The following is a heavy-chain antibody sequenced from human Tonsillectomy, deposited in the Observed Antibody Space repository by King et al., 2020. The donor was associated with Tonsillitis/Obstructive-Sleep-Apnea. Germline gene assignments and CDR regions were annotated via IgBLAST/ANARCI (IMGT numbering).Heavy chain of an antibody. CDR2: IWYDGSNK. D-gene: IGHD4-11*01. J-gene: IGHJ6*02. V-gene: IGHV3-33*01. CDR3: ARELGVTYGYFGMYV. CDR1: GFTFSSYA. Sequence: VQLVESGGGVVQPGRSLRLSCAASGFTFSSYAMHWVRQAPGKGLKWVAVIWYDGSNKYYADSVKGRFTISRDNIKNTLYLQMNSLRAEDTAVYYCARELGVTYGYFGMYVWGPGTTVTVSS.